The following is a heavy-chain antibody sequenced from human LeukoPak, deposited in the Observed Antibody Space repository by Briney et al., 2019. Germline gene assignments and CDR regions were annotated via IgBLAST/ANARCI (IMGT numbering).Heavy chain of an antibody. J-gene: IGHJ4*02. D-gene: IGHD3-22*01. CDR3: ARVSVYYDSSGSLDY. CDR2: INPNSGGT. Sequence: GASVKVSCKASGYTFTGYYMHWVRQAPGQGLEWMGWINPNSGGTNYAQKFQGRVTMTRDTSISTAYMELSRLRSDDTAVYYCARVSVYYDSSGSLDYWGQGTLVTVSS. CDR1: GYTFTGYY. V-gene: IGHV1-2*02.